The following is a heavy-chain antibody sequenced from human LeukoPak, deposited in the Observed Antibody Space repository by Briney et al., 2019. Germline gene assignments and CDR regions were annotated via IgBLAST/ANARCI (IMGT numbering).Heavy chain of an antibody. CDR3: ARNLGYCSSTSCYRASYYYYGMDV. CDR1: GFTFSSYG. CDR2: IWYDGSNK. V-gene: IGHV3-33*01. Sequence: GGSLRLSCAASGFTFSSYGMHWVRQAPGKGLEWVAVIWYDGSNKYYADSVKGRFTISRDNSKNTLYLQMNSLRAEDTAVYYCARNLGYCSSTSCYRASYYYYGMDVWGQGTTVTVSS. D-gene: IGHD2-2*02. J-gene: IGHJ6*02.